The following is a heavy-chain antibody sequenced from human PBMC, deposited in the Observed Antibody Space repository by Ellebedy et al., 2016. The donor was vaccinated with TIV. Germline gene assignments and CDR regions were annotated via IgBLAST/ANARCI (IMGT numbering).Heavy chain of an antibody. CDR3: ARRLGDAFDI. D-gene: IGHD3-22*01. V-gene: IGHV1-69*13. CDR2: IIPIFGTA. Sequence: AASVKVSCKASGGTFSSYAISWVRQAPGQGLEWMGGIIPIFGTANCAQKFQGRVTITADESTSTAYMELSSLRSEDTAVYYCARRLGDAFDIWGQGTMVTVSS. CDR1: GGTFSSYA. J-gene: IGHJ3*02.